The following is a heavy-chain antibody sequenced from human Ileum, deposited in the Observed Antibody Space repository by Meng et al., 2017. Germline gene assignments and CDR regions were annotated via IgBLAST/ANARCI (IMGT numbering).Heavy chain of an antibody. Sequence: QVQLVHSGAEVKKPGSSVKLSCKASGGTFSSYTISWVRQAPGQGLEWMGRIIPILGIANYAQKFQGRVTITADKSTSTAYMELSSLRSEDTAVYYCARSSLGWPFLPFDYWGQGTLVTVSS. CDR2: IIPILGIA. D-gene: IGHD3-3*01. J-gene: IGHJ4*02. CDR1: GGTFSSYT. V-gene: IGHV1-69*02. CDR3: ARSSLGWPFLPFDY.